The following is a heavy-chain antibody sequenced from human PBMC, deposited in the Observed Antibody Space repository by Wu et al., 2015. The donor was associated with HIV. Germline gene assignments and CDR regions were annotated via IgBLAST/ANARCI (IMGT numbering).Heavy chain of an antibody. J-gene: IGHJ4*02. CDR1: GYIFSDYG. CDR3: ARGHYYDTSSSPMY. Sequence: VQLVQSGGEVMKPGASVKVACKSSGYIFSDYGVHWVRQAPGEGLEWMGWISAQNGNTKYAQKFQGRVTMTTETSSSTAYMELKSLRSDDTAVYFCARGHYYDTSSSPMYWGPGTRVTVSS. D-gene: IGHD3-22*01. CDR2: ISAQNGNT. V-gene: IGHV1-18*01.